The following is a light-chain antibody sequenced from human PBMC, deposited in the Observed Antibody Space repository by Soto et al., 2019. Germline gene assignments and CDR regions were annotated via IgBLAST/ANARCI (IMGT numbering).Light chain of an antibody. CDR3: QQYNNWPLT. CDR2: GAS. J-gene: IGKJ4*01. V-gene: IGKV3-15*01. Sequence: EIVMTQSPATLSVSPGERATLSCRASQSVSSNLAWYQQKPGQAPRLLIYGASTRATGIPARFSGSGSGTDFPLTLSSLQSEDFAVYYCQQYNNWPLTFGGGNKVEIK. CDR1: QSVSSN.